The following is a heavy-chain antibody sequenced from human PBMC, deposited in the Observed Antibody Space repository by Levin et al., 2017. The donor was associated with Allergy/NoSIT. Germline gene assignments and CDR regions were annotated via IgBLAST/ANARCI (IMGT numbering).Heavy chain of an antibody. Sequence: SETLSLTCTVSGGSISSSSYYWGWIRQPPGKGLEWIGSIYYSGSTYYNPSLKSRVTISVDTSKNQFSLKLSSVTAADTAVYYCARRRTIAVAGWFDPWGQGTLVTVSS. V-gene: IGHV4-39*01. D-gene: IGHD6-19*01. CDR1: GGSISSSSYY. J-gene: IGHJ5*02. CDR3: ARRRTIAVAGWFDP. CDR2: IYYSGST.